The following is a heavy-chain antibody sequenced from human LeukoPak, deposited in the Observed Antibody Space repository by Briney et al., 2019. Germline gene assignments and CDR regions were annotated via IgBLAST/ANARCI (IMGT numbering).Heavy chain of an antibody. V-gene: IGHV1-69*13. CDR1: GGTFSSYA. CDR3: ARDRDSGYDFDWFDP. CDR2: IIPIFGTA. Sequence: GASVKVSCKASGGTFSSYAISWVRQAPGQGLEWMGGIIPIFGTANYAQKFQGRVTITADESTSTAYMELRSLRSDDTAVYYCARDRDSGYDFDWFDPWGQGTLVTVSS. J-gene: IGHJ5*02. D-gene: IGHD5-12*01.